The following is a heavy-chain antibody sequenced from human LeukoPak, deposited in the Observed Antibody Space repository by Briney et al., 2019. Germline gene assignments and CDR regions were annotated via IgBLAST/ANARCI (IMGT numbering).Heavy chain of an antibody. Sequence: GGSLRLSCAASGFTFRSYGMHWVRQAPGKGLEWVAVISFDGTNKYYADSVKGRFTISRDNSKNTLYLQMNSLRAEDTAVYYRAKPHLDFDWPSHKDYFDYWGQGTLVTVSS. V-gene: IGHV3-30*18. CDR3: AKPHLDFDWPSHKDYFDY. J-gene: IGHJ4*02. D-gene: IGHD3-9*01. CDR2: ISFDGTNK. CDR1: GFTFRSYG.